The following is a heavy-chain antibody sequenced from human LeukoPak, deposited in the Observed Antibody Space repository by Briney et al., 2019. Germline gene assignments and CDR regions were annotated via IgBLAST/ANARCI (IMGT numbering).Heavy chain of an antibody. CDR1: GGTFSSYA. Sequence: SVKVSCKASGGTFSSYAISWVRQAPGQGLEWMGGIIPTFGTANYAQKFQGRVTITRNTSISTAYMELSSLRSEDTAVYYCARLAFYDFWSGYSDYWGQGTLVTVSS. D-gene: IGHD3-3*01. CDR3: ARLAFYDFWSGYSDY. J-gene: IGHJ4*02. V-gene: IGHV1-69*05. CDR2: IIPTFGTA.